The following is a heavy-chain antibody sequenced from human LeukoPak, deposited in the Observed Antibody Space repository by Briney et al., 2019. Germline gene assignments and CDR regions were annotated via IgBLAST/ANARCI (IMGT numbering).Heavy chain of an antibody. J-gene: IGHJ4*02. V-gene: IGHV4-59*01. D-gene: IGHD2-21*02. CDR3: ALSTYCGGDCYSYYFDY. CDR2: IYYSGST. Sequence: SETLSLTCTVSGGSISSYYWSWIRQPPGKGLEWIGYIYYSGSTNYNPSLNSRVTISVDTSKNQFSLKLSSVTAADTAVYYCALSTYCGGDCYSYYFDYWGQGTLVTVSS. CDR1: GGSISSYY.